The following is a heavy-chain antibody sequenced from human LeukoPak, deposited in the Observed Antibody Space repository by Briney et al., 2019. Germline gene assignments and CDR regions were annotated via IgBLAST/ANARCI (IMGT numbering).Heavy chain of an antibody. CDR2: TSGYNGDT. Sequence: AAVTVSCMASGYTFSSDGVSWVRQAPGQGLEWMGWTSGYNGDTDYAQKFQGRVTMTTDTSTSTVYMELRSLSSDDTAVYYCARDWLMARWYFDFWGRGTLVTVSS. J-gene: IGHJ2*01. CDR1: GYTFSSDG. D-gene: IGHD2-8*01. V-gene: IGHV1-18*01. CDR3: ARDWLMARWYFDF.